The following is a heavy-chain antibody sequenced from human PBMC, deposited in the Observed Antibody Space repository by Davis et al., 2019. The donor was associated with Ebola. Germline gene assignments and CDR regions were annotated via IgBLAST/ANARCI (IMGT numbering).Heavy chain of an antibody. D-gene: IGHD6-13*01. V-gene: IGHV3-74*01. CDR2: INSDGSST. CDR1: GFTFSDYW. J-gene: IGHJ4*02. Sequence: GESLKISCAASGFTFSDYWMHWVRQAPGKGLVWVSRINSDGSSTNYADSVKGRFTISRDNSKNTLYVQMNSLRADDTAVYYCARGAGSSWTAYFDYWGQGTLVTVSS. CDR3: ARGAGSSWTAYFDY.